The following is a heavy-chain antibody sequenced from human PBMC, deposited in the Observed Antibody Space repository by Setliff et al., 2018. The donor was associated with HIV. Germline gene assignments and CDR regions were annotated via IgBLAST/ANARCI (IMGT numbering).Heavy chain of an antibody. V-gene: IGHV4-34*03. J-gene: IGHJ6*03. CDR3: NIYYYYYMDV. CDR2: INHSGST. Sequence: SETLSLTCAVYGGSFSDYYWSWIRQPPGKELEWIGEINHSGSTNYNPSLKSRVTISVDTSKNQFSLKLSSVTASDTAVYYCNIYYYYYMDVWGKGTTVTVSS. CDR1: GGSFSDYY.